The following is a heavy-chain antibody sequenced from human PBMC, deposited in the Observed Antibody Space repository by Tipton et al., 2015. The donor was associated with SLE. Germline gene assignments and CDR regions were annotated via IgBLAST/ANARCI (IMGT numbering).Heavy chain of an antibody. J-gene: IGHJ4*02. CDR3: AVGQPSSSWYGGDY. V-gene: IGHV1-2*02. CDR1: GYAFIGYN. D-gene: IGHD6-13*01. Sequence: QLVQSGAEVKKPGASMTVSCKPSGYAFIGYNIHWMRQAPGQGLEWMGWINPNSGGTDYAQKFQGRVIMTRDTSISTAYMELSRLRSDDTAVYYCAVGQPSSSWYGGDYWGQGTLVTVSS. CDR2: INPNSGGT.